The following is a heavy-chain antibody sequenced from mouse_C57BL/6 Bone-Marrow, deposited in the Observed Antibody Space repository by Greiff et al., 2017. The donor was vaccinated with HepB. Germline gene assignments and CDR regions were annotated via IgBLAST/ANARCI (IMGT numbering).Heavy chain of an antibody. V-gene: IGHV1-82*01. CDR1: GYAFSSSW. CDR3: ARGYGSSYDYAMDY. Sequence: QVQLKQSGPELVKPGASVKISCKASGYAFSSSWMNWVKQRPGKGLEWIGRIYPGDGDTNYNGKFKGKATLTADKSSSTAYMQLSSLTSEDSAVYCCARGYGSSYDYAMDYWGQGTSVTVSS. CDR2: IYPGDGDT. D-gene: IGHD1-1*01. J-gene: IGHJ4*01.